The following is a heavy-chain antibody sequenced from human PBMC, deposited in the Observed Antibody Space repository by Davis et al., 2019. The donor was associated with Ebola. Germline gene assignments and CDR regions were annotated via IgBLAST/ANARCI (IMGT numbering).Heavy chain of an antibody. D-gene: IGHD6-6*01. Sequence: SVKVSCKASGGTFSSYAISWVRQAPGQGLEWMGGIIPIFGTANYAQKFQGRVTITADESTSTAYMELSRLRSEDTAVYYCARGGIAARPNNWFDPWGQGTLVTVSS. CDR3: ARGGIAARPNNWFDP. V-gene: IGHV1-69*13. CDR1: GGTFSSYA. J-gene: IGHJ5*02. CDR2: IIPIFGTA.